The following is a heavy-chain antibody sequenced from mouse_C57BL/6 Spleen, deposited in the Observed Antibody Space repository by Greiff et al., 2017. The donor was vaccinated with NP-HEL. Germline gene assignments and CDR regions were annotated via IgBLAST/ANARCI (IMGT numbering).Heavy chain of an antibody. J-gene: IGHJ4*01. V-gene: IGHV1-76*01. CDR1: GYTFTDYY. Sequence: VKLQQSGAELVRPGASVKLSCKASGYTFTDYYINWVKQRPGQGLEWIARIYPGSGNTYYNEKFKGKATLTAEKSSSTAYMQLSSLTSEDSAVYFCARLEGGYAMDYWGQGTSVTGSS. CDR2: IYPGSGNT. CDR3: ARLEGGYAMDY.